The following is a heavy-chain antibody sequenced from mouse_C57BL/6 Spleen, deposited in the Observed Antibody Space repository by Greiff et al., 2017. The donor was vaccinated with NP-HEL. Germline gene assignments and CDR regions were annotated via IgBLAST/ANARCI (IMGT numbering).Heavy chain of an antibody. J-gene: IGHJ3*01. CDR2: IDPANGNT. V-gene: IGHV14-3*01. Sequence: VQLQQSVAELVRPGASVKLSCTASGFNIKNTYMHWVKQRPEQGLEWIGRIDPANGNTKYAPKFQGKATITADTSSNTAYLQLSSLTSEDTAIYYCARGVSTMVTTDWFAYWGQGTLVTVSA. D-gene: IGHD2-2*01. CDR3: ARGVSTMVTTDWFAY. CDR1: GFNIKNTY.